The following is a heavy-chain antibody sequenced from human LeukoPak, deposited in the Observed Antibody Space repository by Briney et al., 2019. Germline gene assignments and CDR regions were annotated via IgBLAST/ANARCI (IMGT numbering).Heavy chain of an antibody. J-gene: IGHJ4*02. V-gene: IGHV4-59*01. CDR1: GGSISSYY. D-gene: IGHD5-12*01. Sequence: SETLSLTCTVSGGSISSYYWSWIRQPPGKGLEWIGYIYYSGSTNYNPSLKSRVTISVDTSKNQFSLKLSSVTAADTAVYYCARDPGYSGYENWGQGTLVTVSS. CDR3: ARDPGYSGYEN. CDR2: IYYSGST.